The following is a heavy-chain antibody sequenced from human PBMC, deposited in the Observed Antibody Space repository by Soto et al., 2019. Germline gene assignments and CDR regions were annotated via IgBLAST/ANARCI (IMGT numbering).Heavy chain of an antibody. D-gene: IGHD1-20*01. CDR3: ARRLIDTWNQGHAFDF. Sequence: QLQLQESGPGRVKPAETLSLKCAVSGGSVSSGNYFWGWIRQPPGKGLEWLGNIYYNGDTYYSPSLKSRVTMSVDTAQNQFSLRLTSVTAADTAVYYCARRLIDTWNQGHAFDFWGQGTLVTVSS. CDR2: IYYNGDT. CDR1: GGSVSSGNYF. J-gene: IGHJ3*01. V-gene: IGHV4-39*01.